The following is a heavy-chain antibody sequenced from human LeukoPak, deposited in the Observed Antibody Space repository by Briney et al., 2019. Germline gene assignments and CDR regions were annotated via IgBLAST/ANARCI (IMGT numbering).Heavy chain of an antibody. Sequence: SETLSLTCTVSGGFISSGSHYWSWIRQPAGKGLEWIGRIYTSGNTNYNPSLKSRVTISVDTSKNQFSLKVSSVTAADTAVYYCARVRGAQTFDYWGQGTLVTVSS. CDR1: GGFISSGSHY. J-gene: IGHJ4*02. CDR3: ARVRGAQTFDY. CDR2: IYTSGNT. D-gene: IGHD3-10*01. V-gene: IGHV4-61*02.